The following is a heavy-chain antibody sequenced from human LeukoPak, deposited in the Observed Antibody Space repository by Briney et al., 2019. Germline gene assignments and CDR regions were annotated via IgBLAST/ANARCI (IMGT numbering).Heavy chain of an antibody. CDR2: VSYDGSNT. CDR3: ARDWGDLLAFGP. Sequence: GGSLRLSCVASGFTFNAYAMHWVRQSPGKGLEWVAVVSYDGSNTNYADSVRGRFTVSRDNSKNTVYLELQSLTTDDTAVFYCARDWGDLLAFGPWGRGTLVIVSS. J-gene: IGHJ5*02. D-gene: IGHD3-3*01. CDR1: GFTFNAYA. V-gene: IGHV3-30*03.